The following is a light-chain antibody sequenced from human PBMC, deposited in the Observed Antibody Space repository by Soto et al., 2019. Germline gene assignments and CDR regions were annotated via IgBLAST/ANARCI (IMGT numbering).Light chain of an antibody. CDR3: QTWGTGMHWV. CDR1: SGHSSYA. V-gene: IGLV4-69*01. J-gene: IGLJ3*02. Sequence: QSVLTQSPSASASLGASVKLTCTLSSGHSSYAIAWHQQQPEKGPRYLMKLNSDGSHSKGDGIPDRFSGSSSGAERYLTISSLQSEDEADYYCQTWGTGMHWVFGGGTKLT. CDR2: LNSDGSH.